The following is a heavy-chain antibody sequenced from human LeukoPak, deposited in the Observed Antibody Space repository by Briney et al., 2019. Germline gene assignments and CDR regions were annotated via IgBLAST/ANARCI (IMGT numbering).Heavy chain of an antibody. Sequence: SETLSLTCTVSGGSISSYYWSWIRQPPGKGLEWIGYIYYSGSTNYNPSLKSRVTISVDTSKNQFSLKLSSVTAADTAVYYCARDERGAARDAFDIWGQGTMVTVSS. CDR2: IYYSGST. D-gene: IGHD3-10*01. CDR1: GGSISSYY. J-gene: IGHJ3*02. V-gene: IGHV4-59*01. CDR3: ARDERGAARDAFDI.